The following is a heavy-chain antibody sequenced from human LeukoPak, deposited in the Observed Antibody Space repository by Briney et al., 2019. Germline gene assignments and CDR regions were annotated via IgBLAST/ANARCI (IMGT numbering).Heavy chain of an antibody. CDR2: IGGST. V-gene: IGHV1-46*01. D-gene: IGHD2-21*02. CDR3: ARSKRRGDLLDY. Sequence: ASVKVSCKASGYTFSNYYIHWVRQAPGQGLEWMGIIGGSTNYAQKFQGRVTMTRDTSTSTVYMELSSLRSEDTAVYYCARSKRRGDLLDYWGQGILVTVSS. CDR1: GYTFSNYY. J-gene: IGHJ4*02.